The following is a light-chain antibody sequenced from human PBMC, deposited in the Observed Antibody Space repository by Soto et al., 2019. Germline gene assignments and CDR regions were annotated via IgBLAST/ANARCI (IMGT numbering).Light chain of an antibody. V-gene: IGLV1-47*01. CDR3: ASCDDSLSGRV. CDR2: INN. CDR1: TPNIGSNY. Sequence: QSGLTQPPSASGTPGQRVIISCSGKTPNIGSNYVYWYRHLPGTAPQLLIYINNQRPSGVPDRFSGSKSRTSASLAISGLRSEDEADYYCASCDDSLSGRVFGGGTKLTVL. J-gene: IGLJ3*02.